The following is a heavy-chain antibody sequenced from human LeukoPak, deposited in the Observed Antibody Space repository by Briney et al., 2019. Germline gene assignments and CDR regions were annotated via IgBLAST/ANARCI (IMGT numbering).Heavy chain of an antibody. CDR1: GYTFTSYS. J-gene: IGHJ4*02. CDR3: ARGGDKFDY. CDR2: ITTYNGNT. Sequence: ASVKVPCKTSGYTFTSYSISWVRQAPGQGLEWMGWITTYNGNTNYAQRFQGRVTMTTDTSTSTAYMELRSLRSDDTAVYYCARGGDKFDYWGQGTLVTVSS. D-gene: IGHD3-16*01. V-gene: IGHV1-18*01.